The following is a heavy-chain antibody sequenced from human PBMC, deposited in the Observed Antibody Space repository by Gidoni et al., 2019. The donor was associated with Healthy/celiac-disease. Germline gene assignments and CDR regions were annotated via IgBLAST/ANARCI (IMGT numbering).Heavy chain of an antibody. J-gene: IGHJ6*02. V-gene: IGHV1-69*06. CDR1: GGIFRSYA. Sequence: QVQLVQSGAEVKTPGSSVNVSCKPSGGIFRSYAISWVRQAPGQGLEWMGGIIPNFGTANYAQKFQGRVTITAEKSTSTDYMELSSLRSEDTAVYYCVVDTAMPNYYYYGMDVWGQGTTVTVSS. D-gene: IGHD5-18*01. CDR2: IIPNFGTA. CDR3: VVDTAMPNYYYYGMDV.